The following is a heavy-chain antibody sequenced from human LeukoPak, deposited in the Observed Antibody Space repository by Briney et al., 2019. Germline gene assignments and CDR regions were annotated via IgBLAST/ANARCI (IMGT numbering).Heavy chain of an antibody. J-gene: IGHJ4*02. V-gene: IGHV3-48*03. Sequence: GGSLRLSCAASGFTFSSYEMNWVRQAPGKGLEWISYISSSGHTIYSADSVKGRFTISRDNAKNSLFLQMNSLRADDTAVYFCVRGHLSSYYDYFDYWGQGTLVTVSS. CDR3: VRGHLSSYYDYFDY. CDR1: GFTFSSYE. D-gene: IGHD1-26*01. CDR2: ISSSGHTI.